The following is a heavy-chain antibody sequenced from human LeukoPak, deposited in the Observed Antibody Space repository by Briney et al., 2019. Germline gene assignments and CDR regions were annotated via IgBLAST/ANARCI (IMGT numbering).Heavy chain of an antibody. CDR1: GASVTGYY. CDR2: IYTSGST. J-gene: IGHJ4*02. D-gene: IGHD3-22*01. Sequence: SETLSLTCSVSGASVTGYYWSWIRQPAGKGLEWIGRIYTSGSTDYNPSLRSRVTMSVDTSKKQFSLRLTSVTAADTAVYYCARGGSSGYYWEIDYWGQGTLVTVSS. CDR3: ARGGSSGYYWEIDY. V-gene: IGHV4-4*07.